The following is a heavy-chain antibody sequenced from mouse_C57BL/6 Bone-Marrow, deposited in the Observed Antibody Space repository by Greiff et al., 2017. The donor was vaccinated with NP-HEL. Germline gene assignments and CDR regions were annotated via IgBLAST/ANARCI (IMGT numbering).Heavy chain of an antibody. CDR1: GYTFTSYW. Sequence: QVQLQQPGTELVKPGTSMKLSCKSSGYTFTSYWMHWVKQRPGQGLEWIGNINPSNGGTNYNEKFKSKATLTVDNSSSTAYMQLSSLTSDDSAVYYCAREGRWLRRGYWYVDVWDTGTTVTVAS. CDR3: AREGRWLRRGYWYVDV. D-gene: IGHD2-2*01. J-gene: IGHJ1*03. V-gene: IGHV1-53*01. CDR2: INPSNGGT.